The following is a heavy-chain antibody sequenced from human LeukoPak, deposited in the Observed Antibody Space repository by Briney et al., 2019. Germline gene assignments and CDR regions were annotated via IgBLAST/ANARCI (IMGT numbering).Heavy chain of an antibody. D-gene: IGHD6-19*01. CDR2: IIPILGIA. V-gene: IGHV1-69*04. CDR3: ARVYTSGLVLDY. Sequence: ASVKVSCKASGGTFSSYAISWVRQAPGQGLEWMGRIIPILGIANYAQKFQGRVTITADKSTSTAYMELSSLRSEDTAVYYCARVYTSGLVLDYWGQGTLVTVSS. CDR1: GGTFSSYA. J-gene: IGHJ4*02.